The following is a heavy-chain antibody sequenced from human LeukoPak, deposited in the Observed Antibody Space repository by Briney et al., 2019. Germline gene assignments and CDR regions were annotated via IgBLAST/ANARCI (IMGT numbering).Heavy chain of an antibody. V-gene: IGHV4-34*01. CDR1: GGSFSGYY. CDR2: INHSGST. D-gene: IGHD5-18*01. CDR3: ARVGRNYGYSYGYVGYYFDY. J-gene: IGHJ4*02. Sequence: SETLSLTCAVYGGSFSGYYWSWIRQPPGKGLEWIGEINHSGSTNYNPPLKSRVTISVDTSKNQFSLKLSSVTAADTAVYYCARVGRNYGYSYGYVGYYFDYWAREPWSPSPQ.